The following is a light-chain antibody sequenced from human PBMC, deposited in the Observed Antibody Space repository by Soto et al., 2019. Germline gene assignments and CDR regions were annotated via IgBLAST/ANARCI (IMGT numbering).Light chain of an antibody. J-gene: IGLJ2*01. CDR2: DVS. Sequence: QSAPTQPASVSGSPGQSITISCTGTSSDVGGYNYVSWYQQHPCKAPKIIIYDVSNRPSGVSNRFSGSKSGNTASLTISGLQAEDEADYYCISYTSSSTVIFGGGTKLTVL. CDR1: SSDVGGYNY. V-gene: IGLV2-14*01. CDR3: ISYTSSSTVI.